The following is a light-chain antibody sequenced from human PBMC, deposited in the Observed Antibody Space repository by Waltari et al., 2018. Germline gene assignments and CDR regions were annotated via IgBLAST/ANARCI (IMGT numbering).Light chain of an antibody. V-gene: IGLV2-14*03. CDR3: CSYTTTTTWV. J-gene: IGLJ3*02. CDR1: GSDIGGFTY. Sequence: QSALTQPASVSGSPGQSITISCSGTGSDIGGFTYVSWYQQRPGKAPKLLIYGVSQRPSGVSDRFSGSKSGNRASLTISGLQAEDDSDYYCCSYTTTTTWVFGGGTKLTVL. CDR2: GVS.